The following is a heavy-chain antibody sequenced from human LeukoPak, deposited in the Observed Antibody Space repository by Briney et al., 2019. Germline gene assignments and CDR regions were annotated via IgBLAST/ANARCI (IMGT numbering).Heavy chain of an antibody. J-gene: IGHJ4*02. Sequence: PSETLSLTCTVSGGSINTYYWSWIRQTPGKGLEWLAYVYYSGNTNYKPSLKSRLTISVDTSKNQFSLKLTSVTASDTAVYYYASGVFYRTGYYFDYWGQGTLVTVSS. CDR1: GGSINTYY. D-gene: IGHD1-14*01. CDR2: VYYSGNT. V-gene: IGHV4-59*01. CDR3: ASGVFYRTGYYFDY.